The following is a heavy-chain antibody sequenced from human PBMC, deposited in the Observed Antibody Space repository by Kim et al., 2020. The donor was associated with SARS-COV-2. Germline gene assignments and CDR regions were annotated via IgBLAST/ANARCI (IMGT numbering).Heavy chain of an antibody. CDR3: ARCGGSGYYLWHLESWYFDL. CDR2: INSDGSST. CDR1: GFTFSSYW. Sequence: GGSLRLSCAASGFTFSSYWMHWVRQAPGKGLVWVSRINSDGSSTSYADSVKGRFTISRDNAKNTLYLQMNSLRAEDTAVYYCARCGGSGYYLWHLESWYFDLWGRGTLVTVSS. J-gene: IGHJ2*01. V-gene: IGHV3-74*01. D-gene: IGHD3-22*01.